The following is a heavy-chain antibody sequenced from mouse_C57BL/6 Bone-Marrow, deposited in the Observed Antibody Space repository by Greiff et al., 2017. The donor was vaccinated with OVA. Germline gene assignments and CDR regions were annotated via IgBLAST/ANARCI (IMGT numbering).Heavy chain of an antibody. CDR3: ARGTVTTRAWFAY. CDR1: GYTFTSYW. CDR2: LYPGSGST. V-gene: IGHV1-55*01. D-gene: IGHD2-2*01. Sequence: QVQLQQPGAELVKPGASVKMSCKASGYTFTSYWITWVKQRPGQGLEWIGDLYPGSGSTNYNEKFKSKATLTVDTSSSTAYMQLSSLTSEDSAVYYCARGTVTTRAWFAYWGQGTLVTVSA. J-gene: IGHJ3*01.